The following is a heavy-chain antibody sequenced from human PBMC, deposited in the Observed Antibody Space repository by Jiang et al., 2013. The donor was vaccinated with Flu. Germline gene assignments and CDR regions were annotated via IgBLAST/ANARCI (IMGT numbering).Heavy chain of an antibody. J-gene: IGHJ3*02. D-gene: IGHD2-15*01. CDR1: GGSIINSAYY. CDR2: VYFTGST. Sequence: GSGLVKPSETLSLTCIVSGGSIINSAYYWGWIRQPPGKGLEWIGSVYFTGSTYYNPSLKSQVTMSLDTSKNQFSLNLNSVTAADTAVYYCARREPLKKIVVVVAVPKSGAFDIWGQGDNGHRLF. CDR3: ARREPLKKIVVVVAVPKSGAFDI. V-gene: IGHV4-39*01.